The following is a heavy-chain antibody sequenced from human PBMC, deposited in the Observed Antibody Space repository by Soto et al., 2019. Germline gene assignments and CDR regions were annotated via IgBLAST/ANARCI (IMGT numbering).Heavy chain of an antibody. V-gene: IGHV4-59*01. D-gene: IGHD1-26*01. CDR2: IYYTGIT. CDR3: ARGRLLNWFDP. CDR1: GASISTYY. Sequence: SETLSLTCTVSGASISTYYYNWIRQAPGKALEWIGYIYYTGITNYNPSLESRVTISQDTSKNQFSLKLSSVTAADTAVYYCARGRLLNWFDPWGQGTLVTVSS. J-gene: IGHJ5*02.